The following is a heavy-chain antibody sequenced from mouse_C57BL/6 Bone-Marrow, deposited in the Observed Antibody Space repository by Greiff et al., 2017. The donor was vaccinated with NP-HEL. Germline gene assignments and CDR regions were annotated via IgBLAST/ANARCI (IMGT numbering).Heavy chain of an antibody. CDR1: GFNIKDYY. D-gene: IGHD1-1*01. CDR2: IDPEDGDT. Sequence: EVQLQQSGAELVRPGASVKLSCTASGFNIKDYYMHWVKQRPEQGLEWIGRIDPEDGDTEYAPTFQGKATMTADTSSNTAYLQLSSLTSEDTAVYYCTTYYYGSTWFAYWGQGTLVTVSA. CDR3: TTYYYGSTWFAY. J-gene: IGHJ3*01. V-gene: IGHV14-1*01.